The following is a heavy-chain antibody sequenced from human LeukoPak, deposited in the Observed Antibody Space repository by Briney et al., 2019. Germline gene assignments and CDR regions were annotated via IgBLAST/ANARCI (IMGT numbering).Heavy chain of an antibody. Sequence: SETLSLTCTVSGGSISSGSYYWSWIRQPAEKGLEWIGHMYTRGSTSYNPSLKSRVTASVDTSRNQFSLKLSSVTAADTAVYYCARGSSGVVGPTRNCYFDLWGRGTLVTVSS. J-gene: IGHJ2*01. CDR3: ARGSSGVVGPTRNCYFDL. V-gene: IGHV4-61*09. CDR1: GGSISSGSYY. CDR2: MYTRGST. D-gene: IGHD1-26*01.